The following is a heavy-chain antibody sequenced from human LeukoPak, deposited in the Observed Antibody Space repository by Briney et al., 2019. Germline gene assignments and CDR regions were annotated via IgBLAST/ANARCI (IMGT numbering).Heavy chain of an antibody. CDR2: IWTDGSKK. CDR1: GFTFSSYD. D-gene: IGHD1-26*01. Sequence: GGSLRLSCAASGFTFSSYDMHWVRQAPGKGLEWVAVIWTDGSKKSYADSVKGRFTFTRDNSKNMLYLQMDSLRADDTAAYYCARRSSGTSGLDYWGQGILVTVSS. CDR3: ARRSSGTSGLDY. J-gene: IGHJ4*02. V-gene: IGHV3-33*08.